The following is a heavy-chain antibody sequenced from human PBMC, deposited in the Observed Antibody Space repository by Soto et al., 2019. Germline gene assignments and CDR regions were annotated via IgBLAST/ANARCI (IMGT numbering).Heavy chain of an antibody. CDR1: GGTFSIYA. Sequence: SVKVSGKASGGTFSIYAISCVLQAPLQWLDWMGGIIPIFGTANYAQKFQGRVTITADKSTSTAYMELSSLRSEDTAVYYCARDYDFWSGKAGYYYGMDVWGQGTTVTVSS. CDR2: IIPIFGTA. V-gene: IGHV1-69*06. CDR3: ARDYDFWSGKAGYYYGMDV. D-gene: IGHD3-3*01. J-gene: IGHJ6*02.